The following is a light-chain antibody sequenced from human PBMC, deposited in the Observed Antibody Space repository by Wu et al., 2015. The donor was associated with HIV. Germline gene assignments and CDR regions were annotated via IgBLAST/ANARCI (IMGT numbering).Light chain of an antibody. CDR3: QQRNNWPLT. CDR1: QSIGRY. J-gene: IGKJ5*01. Sequence: DIVLTQSPGTLSLSPGDRATVSCRASQSIGRYLAWYQQKPGQAPSLLIYDASNRATGIPVRFTGGGSGTDFTLTISSLEPEDFAVYYCQQRNNWPLTFGQGTRLEIK. CDR2: DAS. V-gene: IGKV3-11*01.